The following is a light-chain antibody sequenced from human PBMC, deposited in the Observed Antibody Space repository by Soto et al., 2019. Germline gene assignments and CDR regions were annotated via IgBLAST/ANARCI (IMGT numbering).Light chain of an antibody. V-gene: IGKV1-5*03. Sequence: IQMIQSPSTLSASVGDTVTITCRASQGVSVYLAWYQHKPGKAPKVLIHRTSTLESGVPSRFSGSGSGTEFTLTISDLEPDDFATYYCQQYSGTCLTVGGGTKV. CDR3: QQYSGTCLT. J-gene: IGKJ4*01. CDR1: QGVSVY. CDR2: RTS.